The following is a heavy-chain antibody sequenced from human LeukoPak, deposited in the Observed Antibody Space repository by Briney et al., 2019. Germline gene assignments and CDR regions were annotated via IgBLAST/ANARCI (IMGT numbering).Heavy chain of an antibody. J-gene: IGHJ5*02. D-gene: IGHD2-15*01. CDR1: GYTFTSYY. CDR2: INPSGGST. V-gene: IGHV1-46*01. CDR3: ARAPEGYCSGGSCYSINWFDP. Sequence: ASVKASCKASGYTFTSYYMHWVRQAPGQGLEWMGIINPSGGSTSYAQKFQGRVTMTRDMSTSTVYMELSSLRSEDTAVYYCARAPEGYCSGGSCYSINWFDPWGQGTLVTVSS.